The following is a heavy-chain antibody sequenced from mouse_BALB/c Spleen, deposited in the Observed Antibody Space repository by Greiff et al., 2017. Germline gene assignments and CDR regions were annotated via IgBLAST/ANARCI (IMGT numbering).Heavy chain of an antibody. J-gene: IGHJ2*01. D-gene: IGHD2-2*01. CDR2: ISNGGGST. CDR3: ARRVYGYYYFDY. CDR1: GFTFSSYT. V-gene: IGHV5-12-2*01. Sequence: EVQRVESGGGLVQPGGSLKLSCAASGFTFSSYTMSWVRQTPEKRLEWVAYISNGGGSTYYPDTVKGRFTISRDNAKNTLYLQMSSLKSEDTAMYYCARRVYGYYYFDYWGQGTTLTVSS.